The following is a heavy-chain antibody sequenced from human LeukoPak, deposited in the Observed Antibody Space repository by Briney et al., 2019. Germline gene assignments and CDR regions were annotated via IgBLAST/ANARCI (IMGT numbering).Heavy chain of an antibody. CDR1: GFTFSGFG. CDR3: ARVNYGDSGIDY. D-gene: IGHD4-17*01. Sequence: PGRSLILSCAASGFTFSGFGMHWVRQAPGKGLEWVAVIWYDGSNQYYADSVKGRFTISRDNSKNTLYLQINSLRAEDTAVYYCARVNYGDSGIDYWGQGTLVTVSS. CDR2: IWYDGSNQ. V-gene: IGHV3-33*01. J-gene: IGHJ4*02.